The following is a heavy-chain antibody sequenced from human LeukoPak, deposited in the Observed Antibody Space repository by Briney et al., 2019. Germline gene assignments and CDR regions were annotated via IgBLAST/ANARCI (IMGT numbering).Heavy chain of an antibody. D-gene: IGHD3-22*01. CDR2: ISGSGGST. CDR1: GFTFSSYW. V-gene: IGHV3-23*01. Sequence: GGSLRLSCAASGFTFSSYWMSWVRQAPGKGLEWVSAISGSGGSTYYADSVKGRFTISRDNAKNTLYLQMNSLRAEDTAVYYCARAGRSEYGYYDSSGQFDYWGQGTLVTVSS. J-gene: IGHJ4*02. CDR3: ARAGRSEYGYYDSSGQFDY.